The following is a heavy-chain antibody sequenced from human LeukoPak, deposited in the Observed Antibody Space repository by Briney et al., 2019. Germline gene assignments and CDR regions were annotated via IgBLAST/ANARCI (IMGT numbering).Heavy chain of an antibody. J-gene: IGHJ4*02. D-gene: IGHD6-13*01. V-gene: IGHV1-18*01. Sequence: ASVKVSCKASGGTFSSYGISWVRQAPGQGLEWMGWISAYNGNTNYAQKLQGRVTMTTDTSTSTAYMELRSLRSDDTAVYYCARDGYSSSWAQGGYYFDYWGQGTLVTVSS. CDR2: ISAYNGNT. CDR1: GGTFSSYG. CDR3: ARDGYSSSWAQGGYYFDY.